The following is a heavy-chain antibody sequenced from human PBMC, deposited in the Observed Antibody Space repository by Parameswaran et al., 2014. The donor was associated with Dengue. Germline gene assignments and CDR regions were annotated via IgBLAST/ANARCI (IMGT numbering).Heavy chain of an antibody. V-gene: IGHV1-46*01. J-gene: IGHJ4*02. D-gene: IGHD4-11*01. CDR2: VNPTGGSR. Sequence: WVRQAPGQGLEWMGVVNPTGGSRTYARRFQGRVSMTRDTTTRTVYIELSSLRSEDTAIYYCARGHSNYILDYWGQGTLVTVSS. CDR3: ARGHSNYILDY.